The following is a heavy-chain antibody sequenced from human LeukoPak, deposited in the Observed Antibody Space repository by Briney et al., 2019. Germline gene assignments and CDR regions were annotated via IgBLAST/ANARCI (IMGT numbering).Heavy chain of an antibody. CDR3: ARDHTDPGLFFDS. D-gene: IGHD2-21*01. CDR1: GFTFSSYW. V-gene: IGHV3-7*01. J-gene: IGHJ4*02. CDR2: IKQDGSEK. Sequence: GGSLRLSCAASGFTFSSYWMSWVRQAPGKGLEWVANIKQDGSEKYYVDSVKGRFTISRDNAKNSLYLQMNSLRAEDTALYHCARDHTDPGLFFDSWGQGTLVTVSS.